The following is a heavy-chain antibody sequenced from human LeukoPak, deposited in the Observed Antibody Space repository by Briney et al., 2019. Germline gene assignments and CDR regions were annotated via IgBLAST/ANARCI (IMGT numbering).Heavy chain of an antibody. V-gene: IGHV3-43*02. J-gene: IGHJ5*02. Sequence: GGSLRLSCAAAGFTFNDYAMHWVRQAPGKGLEWVFLISGDGGSTSHADSVKGRFTISRDNSKNSLYLQMNSLRTEDTALYYCAKDLRGFDYWFDPWGQGTLVTVSS. CDR2: ISGDGGST. CDR3: AKDLRGFDYWFDP. D-gene: IGHD5-12*01. CDR1: GFTFNDYA.